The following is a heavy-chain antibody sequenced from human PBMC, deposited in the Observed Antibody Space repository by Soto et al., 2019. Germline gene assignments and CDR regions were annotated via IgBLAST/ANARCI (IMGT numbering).Heavy chain of an antibody. Sequence: PSETLSLTCAVSGDSISSGFHWAWIRQPPGKGLEWVASIYHTGTTYYNPSLTSRVTISVDPSKNQFSLKLSSVTAADTAVYYCAFDSSSSGMDYWGQGTLVTVSS. CDR3: AFDSSSSGMDY. CDR1: GDSISSGFH. CDR2: IYHTGTT. J-gene: IGHJ4*02. D-gene: IGHD6-6*01. V-gene: IGHV4-38-2*01.